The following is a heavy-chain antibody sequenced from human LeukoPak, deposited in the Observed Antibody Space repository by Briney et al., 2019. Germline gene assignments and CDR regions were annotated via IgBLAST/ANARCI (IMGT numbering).Heavy chain of an antibody. CDR2: ISSSSGYI. J-gene: IGHJ6*02. Sequence: PGGSLRLSCAASGFTFSSYSMNWVRQAPGKGLEWVSSISSSSGYIYYANSVKGRFTISRDNAKNSLYLQMNSLRAEDTAVYYCASTTPTAAMNFGDGMDVWGQGTTVTVSS. CDR1: GFTFSSYS. CDR3: ASTTPTAAMNFGDGMDV. D-gene: IGHD2-2*01. V-gene: IGHV3-21*01.